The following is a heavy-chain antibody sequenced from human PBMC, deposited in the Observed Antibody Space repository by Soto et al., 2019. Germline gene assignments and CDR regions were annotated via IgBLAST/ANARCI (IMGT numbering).Heavy chain of an antibody. CDR1: GGSISSSSYY. D-gene: IGHD3-3*02. Sequence: QLQLQESGPGLVKPSETLSLTCTVSGGSISSSSYYWGWIRQPPGKGLEWIGSIYYSGSTYYNPSLKSRVTISVDTSKNQFSLKLSSVTAADTAVYSCASPKIAFYNWFDPWGQGTLVTVSS. J-gene: IGHJ5*02. V-gene: IGHV4-39*01. CDR3: ASPKIAFYNWFDP. CDR2: IYYSGST.